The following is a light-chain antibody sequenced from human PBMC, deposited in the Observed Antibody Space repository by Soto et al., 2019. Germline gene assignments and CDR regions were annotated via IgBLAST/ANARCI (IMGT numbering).Light chain of an antibody. J-gene: IGLJ3*02. CDR1: SSDVGGYNY. CDR3: SSYAGSNNFWV. CDR2: EVS. V-gene: IGLV2-8*01. Sequence: QSALTQPPSASGSPGQSVTISCTGTSSDVGGYNYVSWYQQHPGRAPKVMIYEVSKRPSGVPERFSGSKSGNTASLTVSGLQAEDEADYYCSSYAGSNNFWVFGGGTKLTVL.